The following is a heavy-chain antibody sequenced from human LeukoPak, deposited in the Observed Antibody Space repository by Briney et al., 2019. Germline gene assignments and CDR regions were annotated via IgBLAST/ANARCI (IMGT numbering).Heavy chain of an antibody. CDR3: ARRNSGSYLFAFDI. J-gene: IGHJ3*02. Sequence: GSSVKVSCKASGGTFSSYAISWVRQAPGQGLEWMGGIIPIFGTANYAQKFQGRVTITTDESTSTAYMELSSLRSEDTAVYYCARRNSGSYLFAFDIWGQGTMVTVSS. D-gene: IGHD1-26*01. CDR1: GGTFSSYA. CDR2: IIPIFGTA. V-gene: IGHV1-69*05.